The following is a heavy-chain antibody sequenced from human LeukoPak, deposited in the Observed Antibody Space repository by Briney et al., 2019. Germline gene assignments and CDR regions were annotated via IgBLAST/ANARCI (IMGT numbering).Heavy chain of an antibody. J-gene: IGHJ3*02. D-gene: IGHD6-19*01. V-gene: IGHV4-39*07. CDR2: IYYSGST. Sequence: SETLSLTCTVSGGSISSSSYYWGWIRQPPGKGLEWIGSIYYSGSTYYNPSLKSRVTISVDTSKNQFSLKLSSVTAADTAVYYCARGIAVAGPGRYAFDIWGQGTMVTVSS. CDR3: ARGIAVAGPGRYAFDI. CDR1: GGSISSSSYY.